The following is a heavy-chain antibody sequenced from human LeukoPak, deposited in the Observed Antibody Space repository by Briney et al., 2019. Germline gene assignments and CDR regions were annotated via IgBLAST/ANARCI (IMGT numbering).Heavy chain of an antibody. CDR3: ARVAKKEDWFDP. V-gene: IGHV1-2*06. CDR1: GYTFNRHS. D-gene: IGHD2-21*01. CDR2: INPNSGGT. Sequence: ASVKVSCKXSGYTFNRHSIIWVRQAPRQGLEWMGRINPNSGGTNYSQKFQGRVTMTRDTSISTAYMELSRLRSDDTAVYYCARVAKKEDWFDPWGQGTLVTVSS. J-gene: IGHJ5*02.